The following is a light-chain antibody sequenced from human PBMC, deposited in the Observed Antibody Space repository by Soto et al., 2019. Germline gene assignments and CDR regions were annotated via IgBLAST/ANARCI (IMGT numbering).Light chain of an antibody. V-gene: IGLV2-14*01. CDR3: SSYTSDWGV. J-gene: IGLJ1*01. CDR1: SSDVGGYDF. CDR2: EVR. Sequence: QSVLTQPASVSGSPGQSITISCTGTSSDVGGYDFVSWYQHHPGKAPKLIIYEVRTRPSGVSDRFSGSKSGNTASLTISELQAEDEADYYCSSYTSDWGVFGTGTRSPS.